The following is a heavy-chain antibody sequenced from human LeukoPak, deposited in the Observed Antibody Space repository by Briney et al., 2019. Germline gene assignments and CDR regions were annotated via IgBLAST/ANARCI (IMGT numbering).Heavy chain of an antibody. J-gene: IGHJ4*02. Sequence: GASVKVSCKASGGTFSSYAISWVRQAPGQGLEWMGGIIPIFGTANYAQKFQGRVTITADESTSAAYMELSSLRSGDTAVYYCARASGVTLGVVIIPPPDYWGQGTLVTVSS. V-gene: IGHV1-69*13. D-gene: IGHD3-3*01. CDR3: ARASGVTLGVVIIPPPDY. CDR1: GGTFSSYA. CDR2: IIPIFGTA.